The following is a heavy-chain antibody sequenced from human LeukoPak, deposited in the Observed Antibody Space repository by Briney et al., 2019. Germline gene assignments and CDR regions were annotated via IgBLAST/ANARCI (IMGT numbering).Heavy chain of an antibody. CDR1: GGTFSSYA. J-gene: IGHJ6*02. CDR3: ASLSVGYSYGMDV. D-gene: IGHD3-22*01. CDR2: IIPILGIA. V-gene: IGHV1-69*04. Sequence: ASVKVSCKASGGTFSSYAISWVRQAPGQGLEWMGRIIPILGIADYAQKFQGRVTITADKSTSTAYMELSSLRSEDTAVYYCASLSVGYSYGMDVWGQGTTVTVSS.